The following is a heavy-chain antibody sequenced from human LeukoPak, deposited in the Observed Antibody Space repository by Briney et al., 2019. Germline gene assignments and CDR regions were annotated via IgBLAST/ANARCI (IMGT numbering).Heavy chain of an antibody. V-gene: IGHV3-7*01. CDR2: IKQDGSEK. D-gene: IGHD2-2*01. Sequence: GGTLRLPCAASGFTLSRYWMRWVRQAPGKGLEGVAKIKQDGSEKYYVDSVKGRFTISRDNAKNSLYLQMNSLRAEDTAVYYCARGSSTINLPFDYWGQGTLVTVSS. CDR3: ARGSSTINLPFDY. CDR1: GFTLSRYW. J-gene: IGHJ4*02.